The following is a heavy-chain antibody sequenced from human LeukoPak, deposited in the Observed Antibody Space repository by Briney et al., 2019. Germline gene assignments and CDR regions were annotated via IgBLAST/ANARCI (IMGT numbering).Heavy chain of an antibody. CDR2: IYSDGST. CDR3: ARELREHGVFDI. D-gene: IGHD1-26*01. CDR1: GVSVSSNY. Sequence: GGSLRLSCAASGVSVSSNYMSWVRQAPGKGLEWVSEIYSDGSTFYAASVKGRFSISRDNSKNTVYLQMNSLRAEDTAVYYCARELREHGVFDIWGQGTMVTVPS. V-gene: IGHV3-53*01. J-gene: IGHJ3*02.